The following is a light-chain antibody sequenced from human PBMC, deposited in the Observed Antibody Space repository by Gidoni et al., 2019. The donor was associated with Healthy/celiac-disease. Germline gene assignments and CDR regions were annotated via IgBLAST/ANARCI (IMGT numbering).Light chain of an antibody. CDR2: DAS. CDR1: QSVSSY. V-gene: IGKV3-11*01. Sequence: EIVLTQSPATLSLSPGERATLSGRASQSVSSYLAWYQQRPGQAPRLLIYDASNRATGIPARFSGSGSGTDFNLTISSLEPEDFAVYYCQQRSNWPPRFTFGQGTRLEIK. CDR3: QQRSNWPPRFT. J-gene: IGKJ5*01.